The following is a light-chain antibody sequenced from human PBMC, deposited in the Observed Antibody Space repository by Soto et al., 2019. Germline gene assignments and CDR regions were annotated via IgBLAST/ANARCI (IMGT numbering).Light chain of an antibody. CDR3: CSYAGNYTLV. Sequence: QSALTQPRSVSGSPGQSVKITCTGTISDVGGYNYVSWYQQHTGKAPKLIISDVNMQPSVVPDRFNGYKSGNTASLTISGLQDEEEAEYYCCSYAGNYTLVLGGGTQLTVL. J-gene: IGLJ3*02. CDR1: ISDVGGYNY. V-gene: IGLV2-11*01. CDR2: DVN.